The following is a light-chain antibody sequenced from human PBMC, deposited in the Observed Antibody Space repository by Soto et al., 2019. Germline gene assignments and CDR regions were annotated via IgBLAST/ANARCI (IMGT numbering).Light chain of an antibody. CDR2: DVS. CDR1: SSDVGGYNY. J-gene: IGLJ2*01. V-gene: IGLV2-11*01. Sequence: QSALTQPRSVSGSPGQSVTISCTGTSSDVGGYNYVSWYQQHPGKAPKLMIYDVSKRPSGVPDRFSGSKSGNTASLTIPGLQAEDEADYYCCSYAGSYTFVFGGGTKLTVL. CDR3: CSYAGSYTFV.